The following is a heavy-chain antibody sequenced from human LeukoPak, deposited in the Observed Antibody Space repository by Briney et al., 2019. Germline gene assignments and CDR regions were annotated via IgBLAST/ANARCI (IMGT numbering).Heavy chain of an antibody. CDR1: GDSLSSSTYY. CDR2: IRYGGST. D-gene: IGHD3-22*01. CDR3: ARGKDYYDSSGRGFRFDY. J-gene: IGHJ4*02. V-gene: IGHV4-39*07. Sequence: SETLSLTCTVSGDSLSSSTYYWGWVRQPPGKGLEWVGSIRYGGSTYYNPSLKSRVTVSGDTSKNQFSLRLTSVTAADTAVYYCARGKDYYDSSGRGFRFDYWGQGTLVTVSS.